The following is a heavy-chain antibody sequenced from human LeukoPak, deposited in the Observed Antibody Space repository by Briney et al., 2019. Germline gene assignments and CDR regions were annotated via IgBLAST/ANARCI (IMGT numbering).Heavy chain of an antibody. J-gene: IGHJ5*02. CDR2: ISHSGNT. D-gene: IGHD3-16*01. Sequence: PSETLSLTCSVSGYSIRSGYSWGWIRQPPGKGLEWIGSISHSGNTYYNPSLKSRVTISLDTSKNQFSLKLNSVTAADTAVYFCARSMISMLKVNWFDPWGQGTLVTVFS. CDR3: ARSMISMLKVNWFDP. V-gene: IGHV4-38-2*01. CDR1: GYSIRSGYS.